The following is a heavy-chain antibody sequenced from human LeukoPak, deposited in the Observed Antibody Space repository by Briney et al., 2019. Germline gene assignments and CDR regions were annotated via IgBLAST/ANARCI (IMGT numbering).Heavy chain of an antibody. D-gene: IGHD5-24*01. Sequence: GRSLRLSCAGSGFTLNDYYVNWLRQAPGKGLEWIAYISSSSRSVNYADSVEGRFTLSRDYAKNSVNLDMTSLRGEDTAIYYCARVHNTICWGQGVLVTVSS. V-gene: IGHV3-11*04. CDR1: GFTLNDYY. CDR2: ISSSSRSV. CDR3: ARVHNTIC. J-gene: IGHJ4*02.